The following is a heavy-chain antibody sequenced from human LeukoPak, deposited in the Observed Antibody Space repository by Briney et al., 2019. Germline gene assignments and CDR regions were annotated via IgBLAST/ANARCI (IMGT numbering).Heavy chain of an antibody. Sequence: EASVKVSCKASGYTFTSYGISWVGQAPGQGLEWMGWISAYNGNTNYAQKLQGRVTMTTDTSTSTAYMELRNLRSDDTAVYYCARGLHGIAAATDAFDIWGQGTMVTVSS. CDR2: ISAYNGNT. D-gene: IGHD6-13*01. V-gene: IGHV1-18*01. CDR1: GYTFTSYG. CDR3: ARGLHGIAAATDAFDI. J-gene: IGHJ3*02.